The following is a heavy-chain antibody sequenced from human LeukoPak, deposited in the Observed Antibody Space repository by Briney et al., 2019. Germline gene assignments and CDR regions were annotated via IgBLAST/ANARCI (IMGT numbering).Heavy chain of an antibody. CDR2: MNPNSGNT. Sequence: HVASVKVSCKASGYTFTSYDINWVRQATGQGLEWMGWMNPNSGNTGYAQKFQGRVTMTRNTSISTAYMELSSLRSEDTAVYYCARGAPGSYCSGGSCPYFDYWGQGTLVSVSS. CDR3: ARGAPGSYCSGGSCPYFDY. J-gene: IGHJ4*02. CDR1: GYTFTSYD. D-gene: IGHD2-15*01. V-gene: IGHV1-8*01.